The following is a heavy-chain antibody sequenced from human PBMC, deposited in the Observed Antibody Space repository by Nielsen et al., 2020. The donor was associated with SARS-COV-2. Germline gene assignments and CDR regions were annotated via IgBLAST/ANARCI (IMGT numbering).Heavy chain of an antibody. Sequence: ASVKVSCKASGYTFTSYDINWVRQATGQGLEWMGWMNPNSGGTNYAQKFQGRVTMTRDTSISTAYMELSRLRSDDTAVYYCASIAVAGTRPFDYWGQGTLVTVSS. CDR3: ASIAVAGTRPFDY. V-gene: IGHV1-2*02. CDR2: MNPNSGGT. D-gene: IGHD6-19*01. J-gene: IGHJ4*02. CDR1: GYTFTSYD.